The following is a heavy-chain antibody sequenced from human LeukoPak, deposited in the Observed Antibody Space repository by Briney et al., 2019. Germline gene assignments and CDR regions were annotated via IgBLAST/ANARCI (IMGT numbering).Heavy chain of an antibody. Sequence: PGRSLRLSCAASGFTFDDYAMHRVRHAPGKGLEWVSGISWNSGSINYADSVKGRFTISRDNAKNSLYLQMNSLRAEDTALYYCAKVKRWLQLVGAFDIWGQGTMVTVSS. CDR2: ISWNSGSI. CDR1: GFTFDDYA. D-gene: IGHD5-24*01. V-gene: IGHV3-9*01. J-gene: IGHJ3*02. CDR3: AKVKRWLQLVGAFDI.